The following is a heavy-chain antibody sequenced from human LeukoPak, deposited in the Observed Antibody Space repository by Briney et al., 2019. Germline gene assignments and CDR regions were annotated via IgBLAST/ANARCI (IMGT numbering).Heavy chain of an antibody. Sequence: GGSLRLSCAASGFTFDDYTMHWVRQAPGKGLECVSLISWDGDSTYYADSVKGRFTIPRDNSKNSLYLQMNSLRTEDTALYYCAKDKVGGNSGTALGYWGQGTLVTVSS. CDR2: ISWDGDST. D-gene: IGHD4-23*01. CDR1: GFTFDDYT. V-gene: IGHV3-43*01. CDR3: AKDKVGGNSGTALGY. J-gene: IGHJ4*02.